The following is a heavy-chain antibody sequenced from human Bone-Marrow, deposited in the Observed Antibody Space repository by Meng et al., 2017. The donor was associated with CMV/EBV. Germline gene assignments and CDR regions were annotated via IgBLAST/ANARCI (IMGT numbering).Heavy chain of an antibody. CDR3: ARDIRGSDYYYGMDV. J-gene: IGHJ6*02. Sequence: GSLRLSCAAFEFTFSNYRMNWVRQAPGKGLEWISFISTTSTYIDYADSVKGRFTISRDNARSSLFLQMNSLRAEDTAVYYCARDIRGSDYYYGMDVWGQGTTVTVSS. CDR2: ISTTSTYI. CDR1: EFTFSNYR. D-gene: IGHD3-10*01. V-gene: IGHV3-21*01.